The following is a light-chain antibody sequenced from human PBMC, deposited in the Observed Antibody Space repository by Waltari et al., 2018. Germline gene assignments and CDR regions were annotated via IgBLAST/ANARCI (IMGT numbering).Light chain of an antibody. J-gene: IGKJ2*01. CDR3: QQYFSSPYT. V-gene: IGKV4-1*01. Sequence: DIVMTQSQDSLAVSLGERATINCKSSQTLLYTSNNKNYLTWYQQKSGQPPKVLIFWASTRESGVAERFNGSGSGTDFTLTINSLQPEDVAVYFCQQYFSSPYTFGQGTKLEIK. CDR2: WAS. CDR1: QTLLYTSNNKNY.